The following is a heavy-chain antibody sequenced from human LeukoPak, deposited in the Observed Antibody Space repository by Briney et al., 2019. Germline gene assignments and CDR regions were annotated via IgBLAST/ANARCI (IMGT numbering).Heavy chain of an antibody. J-gene: IGHJ4*02. D-gene: IGHD4-23*01. V-gene: IGHV3-33*08. CDR2: IWYDESNK. CDR1: GFTFSNYG. CDR3: ARDTNLYGGPRASGGCDF. Sequence: GGSLRLSCAASGFTFSNYGMHWVRQAPGKGLEWVAVIWYDESNKYYSDSVTGRFTISRDNSKNTLYLQMNSLRAEDTAVYYCARDTNLYGGPRASGGCDFWGLVTPDTVSS.